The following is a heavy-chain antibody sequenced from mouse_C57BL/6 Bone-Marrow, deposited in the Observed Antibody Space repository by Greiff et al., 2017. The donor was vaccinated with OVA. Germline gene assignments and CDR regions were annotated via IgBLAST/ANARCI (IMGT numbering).Heavy chain of an antibody. CDR1: GYSFTGYY. CDR3: ARSYDGYWAY. J-gene: IGHJ3*01. D-gene: IGHD2-3*01. Sequence: VQLQQSGPELVKPGASVKISCKASGYSFTGYYMHWVKQSPEKSLEWIGEINPSTGGTTYNEKFKAKATLTVDKSSSTAYMQLKSLTSEDSAVYYSARSYDGYWAYWGQGTLVTVSA. V-gene: IGHV1-42*01. CDR2: INPSTGGT.